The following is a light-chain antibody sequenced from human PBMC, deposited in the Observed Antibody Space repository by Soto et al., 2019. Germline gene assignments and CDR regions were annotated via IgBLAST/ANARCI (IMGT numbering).Light chain of an antibody. J-gene: IGKJ2*03. V-gene: IGKV3-20*01. CDR1: QSIRNNY. Sequence: EIVLTQSPGTLSLPPGERATLSCRASQSIRNNYLAWFQQKPGQAPRLLIYGASRRATGIPDRFSGSGSGTDFTLTISRLEPEDFAVYYCQQYSTLPNSFGQGTKLEIK. CDR2: GAS. CDR3: QQYSTLPNS.